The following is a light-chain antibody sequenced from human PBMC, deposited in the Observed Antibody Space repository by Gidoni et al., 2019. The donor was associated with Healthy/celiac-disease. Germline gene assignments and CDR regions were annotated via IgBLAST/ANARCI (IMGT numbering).Light chain of an antibody. CDR2: DAS. CDR1: QDISNY. J-gene: IGKJ5*01. V-gene: IGKV1-33*01. CDR3: QQYDNLPRIT. Sequence: IQMIQPPSSLSASVGDRVTITCQASQDISNYLNWYQQKPGKAPKLLIYDASNLETGVPSRFSGSGSGTDFTFTISSLQPKDIATYYCQQYDNLPRITFGQETRLEIK.